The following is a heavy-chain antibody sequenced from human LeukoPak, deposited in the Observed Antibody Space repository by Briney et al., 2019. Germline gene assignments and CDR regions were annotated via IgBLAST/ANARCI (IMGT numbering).Heavy chain of an antibody. J-gene: IGHJ5*02. CDR2: INHSGST. V-gene: IGHV4-34*01. D-gene: IGHD3-10*01. Sequence: SETLSLTCTVSGGSISSYYWSWIRQPPGKGLGWIGEINHSGSTNYNPSLRSRVTISVDTSKNQFSLKLSSVTAADTAVYYCARGRILLWFGAKNWFDPWGQGTLVTVSS. CDR1: GGSISSYY. CDR3: ARGRILLWFGAKNWFDP.